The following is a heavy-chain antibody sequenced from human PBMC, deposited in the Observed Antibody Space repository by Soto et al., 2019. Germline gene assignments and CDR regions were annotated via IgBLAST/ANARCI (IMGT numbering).Heavy chain of an antibody. CDR2: INQDGSQK. CDR3: SRSLNA. J-gene: IGHJ5*02. Sequence: GSLRLSCAASGFTFTTWWMDWARQTPGKGLEWVANINQDGSQKNYVDSVKGRFTISRDNAKNSVYLQMTSLTAEDSALYYCSRSLNAWGQGTLVTVSS. V-gene: IGHV3-7*01. CDR1: GFTFTTWW.